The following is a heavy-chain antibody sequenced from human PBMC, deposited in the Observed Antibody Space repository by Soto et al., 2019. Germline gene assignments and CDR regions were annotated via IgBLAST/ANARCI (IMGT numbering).Heavy chain of an antibody. J-gene: IGHJ6*03. CDR3: ARLSFDCRGGSGDFYYYYYMDG. CDR2: IYYSGST. CDR1: GGSISSSSYY. V-gene: IGHV4-39*01. Sequence: PSETLSLTCTVSGGSISSSSYYWGWIRQPPGKGLEWIGSIYYSGSTYYNPSLKSRVTISVDTSKNQFSLKLSSVTAADTAVYYCARLSFDCRGGSGDFYYYYYMDGWGKGTTVTVTS. D-gene: IGHD2-15*01.